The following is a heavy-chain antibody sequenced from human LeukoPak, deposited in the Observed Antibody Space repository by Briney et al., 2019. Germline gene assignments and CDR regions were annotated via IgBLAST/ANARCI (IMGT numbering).Heavy chain of an antibody. D-gene: IGHD5-18*01. V-gene: IGHV4-34*01. CDR1: GGSFSGYY. CDR2: INHSGST. J-gene: IGHJ4*02. Sequence: PSETLSLTCAVYGGSFSGYYWSWTRQPPGKGLEWIGEINHSGSTNYNPSLKSRVTISVDTSKNQFSLKLSSVTAADTAVYYCARGGVFGYGYWGQGTLVTVSS. CDR3: ARGGVFGYGY.